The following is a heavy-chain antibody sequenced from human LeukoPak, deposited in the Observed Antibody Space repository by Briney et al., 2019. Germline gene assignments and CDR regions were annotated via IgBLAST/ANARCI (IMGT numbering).Heavy chain of an antibody. V-gene: IGHV3-23*01. J-gene: IGHJ4*02. D-gene: IGHD2-21*02. CDR2: ISGSGGST. CDR3: AKDFPAYCGGDCGDH. CDR1: GFTVSSNY. Sequence: GGSLRLSCAASGFTVSSNYMSWVRQAPGKGLEWVSAISGSGGSTYYADSVKGRFTISRDNSKNTLYLQMNSLRAEDTAVYYCAKDFPAYCGGDCGDHWGQGTLVTVSS.